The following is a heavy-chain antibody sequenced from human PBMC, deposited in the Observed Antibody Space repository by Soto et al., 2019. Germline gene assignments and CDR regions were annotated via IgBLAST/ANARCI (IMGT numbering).Heavy chain of an antibody. CDR2: IIPIFGTA. CDR1: GGTFSSYA. V-gene: IGHV1-69*13. J-gene: IGHJ6*02. CDR3: ARTFGGGDSHYYYYYGMDV. Sequence: SVKVSCKASGGTFSSYAISWVRQAPGQGLEWMGGIIPIFGTANYAQKFQGRVTITADESTSTAYMELSSLRSEDTAVYYCARTFGGGDSHYYYYYGMDVWGQGTTVTSP. D-gene: IGHD2-21*02.